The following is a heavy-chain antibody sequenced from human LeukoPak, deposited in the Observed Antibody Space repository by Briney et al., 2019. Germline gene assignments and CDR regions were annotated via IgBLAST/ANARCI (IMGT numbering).Heavy chain of an antibody. CDR1: GYTFTDYY. CDR2: LNPKSCGT. CDR3: ARDSDSGTSWTNWFDP. J-gene: IGHJ5*02. Sequence: ASVKVSCKASGYTFTDYYMHWVRQAPGHGLESRGWLNPKSCGTNYSQKFQGRVTMTRDTSINTAYMELSRLTSDDTAVYYCARDSDSGTSWTNWFDPWGQGTLVTVSS. D-gene: IGHD1-26*01. V-gene: IGHV1-2*02.